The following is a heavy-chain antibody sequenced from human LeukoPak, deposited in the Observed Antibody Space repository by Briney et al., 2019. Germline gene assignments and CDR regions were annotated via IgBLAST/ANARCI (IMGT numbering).Heavy chain of an antibody. Sequence: GGSLRLSCAASGFTFSSYSMNWVRQAPGKGLEWVSYISSSSSTIYYADSVKGRFTISRDNSKNTLYLQMNSLRAEDTAVYYCAKDPLGGVIVNPRFFDYWGQGTLVTVSS. D-gene: IGHD3-16*02. CDR3: AKDPLGGVIVNPRFFDY. V-gene: IGHV3-48*01. CDR1: GFTFSSYS. J-gene: IGHJ4*02. CDR2: ISSSSSTI.